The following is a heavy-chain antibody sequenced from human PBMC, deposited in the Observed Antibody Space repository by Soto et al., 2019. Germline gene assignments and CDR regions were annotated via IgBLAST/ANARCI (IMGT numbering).Heavy chain of an antibody. Sequence: GGSLRLSCTASGFTFGDYAMSWFRQAPGKGLEWVGFIRSKAYGGTTEYAASVKGRFTISRDDSKSIAYLQMNSLKTEDTAVYYCTRFSGDPAYNWFDPWGQGTLVTVSS. V-gene: IGHV3-49*03. CDR3: TRFSGDPAYNWFDP. CDR2: IRSKAYGGTT. CDR1: GFTFGDYA. J-gene: IGHJ5*02. D-gene: IGHD4-17*01.